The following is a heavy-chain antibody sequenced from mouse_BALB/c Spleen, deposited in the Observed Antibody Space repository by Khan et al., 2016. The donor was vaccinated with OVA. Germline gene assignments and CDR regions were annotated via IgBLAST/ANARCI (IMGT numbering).Heavy chain of an antibody. CDR3: ARRVDI. V-gene: IGHV2-9*02. Sequence: QVQLKQSGPGLVAPSQSLSITCTVSGFSLTNYGVHWVRQPPGKGLEWLGVIWAGGSTNYNSSLMSRLSISKEKAKSKGFLKMNSLQTDDAAMDYCARRVDIWGQGTTLTVSS. CDR2: IWAGGST. J-gene: IGHJ2*01. D-gene: IGHD1-3*01. CDR1: GFSLTNYG.